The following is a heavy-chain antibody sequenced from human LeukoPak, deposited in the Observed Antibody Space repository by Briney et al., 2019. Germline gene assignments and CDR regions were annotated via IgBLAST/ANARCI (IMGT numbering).Heavy chain of an antibody. Sequence: PGGSLRLSCAASGFTVSSNYMSWVRQAPGKGLEWVSVIYSGGSTYYADSVKGRFTISRDNSKNTLYLQMNSLRAEDTAVYYCAKDNTVFCGGDCAIDYWGQGTLVTVSS. CDR2: IYSGGST. CDR3: AKDNTVFCGGDCAIDY. CDR1: GFTVSSNY. V-gene: IGHV3-53*05. J-gene: IGHJ4*02. D-gene: IGHD2-21*02.